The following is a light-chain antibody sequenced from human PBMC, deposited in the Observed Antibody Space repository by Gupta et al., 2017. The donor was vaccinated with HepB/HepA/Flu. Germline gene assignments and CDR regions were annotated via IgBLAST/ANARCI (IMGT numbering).Light chain of an antibody. CDR1: SGSIASSY. CDR3: QSSDRGKHVV. CDR2: VDN. Sequence: NFMLTQPHSVSESPGKTVTISCTGSSGSIASSYVQWYQQRPGSAPTTVIDVDNQRPFGVPERFSGSIDSSSNSASLHISGLKTEDEADDYCQSSDRGKHVVFGGGTKLTVL. V-gene: IGLV6-57*02. J-gene: IGLJ2*01.